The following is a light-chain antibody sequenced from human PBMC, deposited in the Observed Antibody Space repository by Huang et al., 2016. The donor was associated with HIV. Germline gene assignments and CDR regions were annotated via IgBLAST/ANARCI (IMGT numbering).Light chain of an antibody. CDR1: QDISNF. V-gene: IGKV1-33*01. CDR3: QQYDIFPT. J-gene: IGKJ4*01. Sequence: DIQVTQSPASLSASVGDRVTITCQASQDISNFLNWYQQKPGKAPKLLIYDASILGTGVPPRFSGSGYGTDFTFTISSLQPEDFATYYCQQYDIFPTFGGGTKVESK. CDR2: DAS.